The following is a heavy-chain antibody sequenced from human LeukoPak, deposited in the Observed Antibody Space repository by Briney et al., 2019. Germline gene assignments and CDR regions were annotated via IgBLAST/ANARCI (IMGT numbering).Heavy chain of an antibody. CDR2: IYYTGST. CDR3: ARGAVIAAADEYYYGMDV. Sequence: SETLSLTCTVSGGSISSGNYYWGWIRQPPGKALEWIGSIYYTGSTNYNPSLKSRVTISVDTSKNQFSLKLRSVTAADTAVYYCARGAVIAAADEYYYGMDVWGQGTTVTVSS. J-gene: IGHJ6*02. D-gene: IGHD6-13*01. V-gene: IGHV4-61*01. CDR1: GGSISSGNYY.